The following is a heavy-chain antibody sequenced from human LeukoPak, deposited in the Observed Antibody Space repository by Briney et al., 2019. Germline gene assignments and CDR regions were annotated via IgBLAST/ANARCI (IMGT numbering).Heavy chain of an antibody. CDR3: AKDPYYYYDSSGYYHQFDY. J-gene: IGHJ4*02. CDR1: GFTFSSYA. Sequence: GGSLRLSCTASGFTFSSYAMSWVRQAPGKGLEWVSAISGSGGSTYYADSVKGRFTISRDNSKNTLYLQMSSLRAEDTAVYYCAKDPYYYYDSSGYYHQFDYWGQGTLVTVSS. D-gene: IGHD3-22*01. V-gene: IGHV3-23*01. CDR2: ISGSGGST.